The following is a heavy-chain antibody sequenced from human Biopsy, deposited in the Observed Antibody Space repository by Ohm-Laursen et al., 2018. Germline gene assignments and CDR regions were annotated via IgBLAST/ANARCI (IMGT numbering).Heavy chain of an antibody. CDR3: ATELLPPGVGGPWLDS. D-gene: IGHD3-16*01. J-gene: IGHJ5*01. Sequence: SLRLSCAASGVTLSGYAMNWVRQAPGKGLEWVSSISASSSYIHYADSVKGLFTVSRDNAKNSLYLQMNSLRAADTAIYYCATELLPPGVGGPWLDSWGQGTPVTVSS. CDR1: GVTLSGYA. CDR2: ISASSSYI. V-gene: IGHV3-21*06.